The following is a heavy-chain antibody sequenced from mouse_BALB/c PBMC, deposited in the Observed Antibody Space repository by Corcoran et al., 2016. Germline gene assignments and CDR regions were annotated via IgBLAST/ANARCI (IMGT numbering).Heavy chain of an antibody. J-gene: IGHJ4*01. CDR2: INTYTGEP. D-gene: IGHD2-3*01. CDR3: ARGDGYLMDY. Sequence: QIQLVQSGPELKKPGETVKISCKASGYTFTNYGMNWVKQAPGKGFKWMGWINTYTGEPTYADDFKGRFAFSLETSASTAYLQINNLKNEDMATYFCARGDGYLMDYWGQGTSVTVSS. CDR1: GYTFTNYG. V-gene: IGHV9-1*02.